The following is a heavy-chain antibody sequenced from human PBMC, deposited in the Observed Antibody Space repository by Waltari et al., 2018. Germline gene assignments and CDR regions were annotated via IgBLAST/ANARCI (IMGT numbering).Heavy chain of an antibody. V-gene: IGHV1-24*01. CDR1: GYTLTELS. CDR2: FDPEDGET. Sequence: QVQLVQSGAEVKKPGASVKVSCKVSGYTLTELSMHWVRQAPGKGLEWMGGFDPEDGETIYAQKFQGRVTMTEDTSTDTAYMELSSLRSEDTAVYYCATGFWYMTMVRGVPRDAFDIWGQGTMVTVAA. CDR3: ATGFWYMTMVRGVPRDAFDI. J-gene: IGHJ3*02. D-gene: IGHD3-10*01.